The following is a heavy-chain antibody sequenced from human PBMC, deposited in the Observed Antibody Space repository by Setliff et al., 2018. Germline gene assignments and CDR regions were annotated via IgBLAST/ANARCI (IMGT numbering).Heavy chain of an antibody. J-gene: IGHJ4*02. V-gene: IGHV4-38-2*01. CDR1: GYSISSGYY. CDR3: ARGDYYDPKYHFDY. Sequence: PSETLSLTCAVSGYSISSGYYWGWIRQPPGKGLEWIGSIYHSGSTYYNPSLKSRVTISVDTSKNQFSLKLSSVTAADTAVYYCARGDYYDPKYHFDYWGQGTLVTVSS. CDR2: IYHSGST. D-gene: IGHD3-22*01.